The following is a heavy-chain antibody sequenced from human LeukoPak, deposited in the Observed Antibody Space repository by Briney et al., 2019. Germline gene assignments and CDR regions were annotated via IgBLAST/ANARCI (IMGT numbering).Heavy chain of an antibody. Sequence: GRSLRLSCAASGFTFSSYGMHWVRQAPGKGLEWVAVIWYDGSNKYYADSVKGRFTISRDNSKNTLYLQMNSLRAEDTAVYYCAKVVSGPYSSSWPDYWGQGTLVTVSS. J-gene: IGHJ4*02. V-gene: IGHV3-33*06. CDR2: IWYDGSNK. CDR1: GFTFSSYG. CDR3: AKVVSGPYSSSWPDY. D-gene: IGHD6-13*01.